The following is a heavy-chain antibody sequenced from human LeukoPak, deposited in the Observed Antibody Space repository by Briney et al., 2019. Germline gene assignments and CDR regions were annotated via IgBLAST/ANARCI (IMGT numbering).Heavy chain of an antibody. CDR2: ISYDGRHK. Sequence: QPGRSLRLSCVASGFTFSNYGMHWVRQAPRKGLEWVAVISYDGRHKYYADSVKGRFTISRDNSKNTLYLQMNSLRAEDTAMYYCARVPSIAAVGIRLDYWGQGTLVTVSS. V-gene: IGHV3-30*03. D-gene: IGHD6-13*01. CDR1: GFTFSNYG. CDR3: ARVPSIAAVGIRLDY. J-gene: IGHJ4*02.